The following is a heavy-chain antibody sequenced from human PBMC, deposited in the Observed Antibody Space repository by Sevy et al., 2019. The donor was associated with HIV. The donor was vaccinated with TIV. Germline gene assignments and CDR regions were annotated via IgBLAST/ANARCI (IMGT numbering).Heavy chain of an antibody. J-gene: IGHJ4*02. D-gene: IGHD3-22*01. CDR2: FVPEDGET. V-gene: IGHV1-24*01. CDR1: GYIFAELS. Sequence: ASVKVSCKVSGYIFAELSMHWVRQAPGNGLEWMGGFVPEDGETIYAQKFQGRVTMTEDTSTDTAYMDLSSLRSADTAVYYCATDSVLLKGRYYDSSGYYLHYWGQGTLVTVSS. CDR3: ATDSVLLKGRYYDSSGYYLHY.